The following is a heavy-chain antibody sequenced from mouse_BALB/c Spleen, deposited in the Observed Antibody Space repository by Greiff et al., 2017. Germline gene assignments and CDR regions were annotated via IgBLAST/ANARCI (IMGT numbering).Heavy chain of an antibody. Sequence: EVQLQQSGPGLVKPSQSLSLTCTVTGYSITSDYAWNWIRQFPGNKLEWMGYISYSGSTSYNPSLKSRISITRDTSKNQFFLQLNSVTTEDTATYYCAREGWDFDVWGAGTTVTVSS. CDR1: GYSITSDYA. J-gene: IGHJ1*01. V-gene: IGHV3-2*02. CDR2: ISYSGST. CDR3: AREGWDFDV.